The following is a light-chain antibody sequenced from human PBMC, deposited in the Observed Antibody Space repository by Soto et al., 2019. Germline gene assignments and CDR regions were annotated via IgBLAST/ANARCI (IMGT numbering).Light chain of an antibody. V-gene: IGLV1-44*01. CDR3: VAWDDSLNGVV. CDR1: SSHIGSNT. Sequence: QSVLTQPPSASGTPGQRGTISCSGSSSHIGSNTVNWYQQLPGTAPKLLIYSNNQRPSGVPDRFSGSKSGTSASLAISGLQSEDEADYYCVAWDDSLNGVVFGGGTKLTVL. CDR2: SNN. J-gene: IGLJ2*01.